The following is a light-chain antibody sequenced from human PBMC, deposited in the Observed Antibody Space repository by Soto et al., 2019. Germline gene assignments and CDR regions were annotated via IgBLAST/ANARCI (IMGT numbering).Light chain of an antibody. V-gene: IGLV2-14*01. CDR3: SSYTSSNTPYV. CDR1: SSDVGAYNF. CDR2: EVT. J-gene: IGLJ1*01. Sequence: QSALTQRASVSGSPGQSITISCTGSSSDVGAYNFVSWYQHHPGKAPKLILYEVTTRPSGVSSRFSGSKSGNTASLTISGLQADDEANYYCSSYTSSNTPYVFGTGTKVTVL.